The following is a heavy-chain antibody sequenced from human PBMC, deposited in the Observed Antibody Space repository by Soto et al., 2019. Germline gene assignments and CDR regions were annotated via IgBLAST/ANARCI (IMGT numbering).Heavy chain of an antibody. J-gene: IGHJ6*02. V-gene: IGHV1-18*01. Sequence: QVQLAQSANEVKKPGASVRVSCKAAGYTFIRYGIAWVRQAPGQGLEWMGWISTYNDYTVYAQKFQGRVSMTADTSTRTVYMNLRGLKSDDTAVYYCARGGYYDNACGKLSHYGLDVWGQGTSVSVSS. D-gene: IGHD3-16*01. CDR1: GYTFIRYG. CDR3: ARGGYYDNACGKLSHYGLDV. CDR2: ISTYNDYT.